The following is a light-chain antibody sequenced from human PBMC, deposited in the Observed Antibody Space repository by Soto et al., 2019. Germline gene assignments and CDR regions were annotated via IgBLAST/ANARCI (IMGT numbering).Light chain of an antibody. V-gene: IGKV3-11*01. J-gene: IGKJ5*01. CDR2: DAS. CDR1: QSIIGA. CDR3: QQRSNWPPT. Sequence: ASQSIIGALAGYPQKPGQAPRLLIYDASNRAPVIPARFSGSGSGTDFTLAISSREPEDFAVYYCQQRSNWPPTFGQGTRLEIK.